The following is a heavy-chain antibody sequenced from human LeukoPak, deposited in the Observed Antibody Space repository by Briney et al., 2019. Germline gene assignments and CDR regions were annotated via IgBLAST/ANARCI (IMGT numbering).Heavy chain of an antibody. CDR1: DDSISDYY. D-gene: IGHD3-3*01. CDR2: IYYSGST. CDR3: ARLGWKYDSWSGYTPYYFDY. J-gene: IGHJ4*02. Sequence: ASETLSLTCTVSDDSISDYYRGWIRQHPGKGLEWIGYIYYSGSTNYNPSLKSRVTISIDTSKNQFSLKVSSVTAADTAVYYCARLGWKYDSWSGYTPYYFDYWGQGTLITVSS. V-gene: IGHV4-59*01.